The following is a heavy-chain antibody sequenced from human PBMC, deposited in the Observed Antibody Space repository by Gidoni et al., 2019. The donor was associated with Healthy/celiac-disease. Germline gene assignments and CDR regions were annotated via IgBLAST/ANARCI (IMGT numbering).Heavy chain of an antibody. J-gene: IGHJ5*02. CDR3: ARHPLTPRVYGAGNVGWFDP. V-gene: IGHV4-39*01. CDR2: ST. Sequence: STYYNPSLKSRVTISVDTSKNQFSLKLSSVTAADTAVYYCARHPLTPRVYGAGNVGWFDPWGQGTLVTVSS. D-gene: IGHD6-13*01.